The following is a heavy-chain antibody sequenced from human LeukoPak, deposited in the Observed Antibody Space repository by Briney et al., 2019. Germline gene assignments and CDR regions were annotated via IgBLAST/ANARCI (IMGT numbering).Heavy chain of an antibody. Sequence: SETLSLTCTVSGGSVSSGSYYWSWIRQPPGKGLEWIGYIYYSGSTSYNPSLKSRVTISVDTSKNQFSLKLSSVTAADTAVYYCARDSVWYSYWGQGTLVTVSS. V-gene: IGHV4-61*01. CDR3: ARDSVWYSY. CDR1: GGSVSSGSYY. J-gene: IGHJ4*02. D-gene: IGHD6-19*01. CDR2: IYYSGST.